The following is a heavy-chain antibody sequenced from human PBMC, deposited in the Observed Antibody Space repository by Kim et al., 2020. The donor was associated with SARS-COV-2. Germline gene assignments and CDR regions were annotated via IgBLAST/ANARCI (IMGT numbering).Heavy chain of an antibody. CDR1: GGSISRSTYY. J-gene: IGHJ4*02. CDR3: ASINVVTGYDYFDY. D-gene: IGHD5-18*01. V-gene: IGHV4-39*01. Sequence: SETLSLTCTVSGGSISRSTYYWGWIRQPPGKGLEWIGSIYYSGSTYYNPSLKSRVTISADTSNNQFSLKLSFVTAADTAVYYCASINVVTGYDYFDYWGQGTLVTVSS. CDR2: IYYSGST.